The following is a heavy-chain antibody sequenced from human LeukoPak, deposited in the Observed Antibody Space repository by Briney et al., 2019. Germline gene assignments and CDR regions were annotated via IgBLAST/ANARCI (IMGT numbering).Heavy chain of an antibody. CDR3: AKAGGVRYCSSTSCYGYFDY. CDR2: IRYDGSNK. V-gene: IGHV3-30*02. D-gene: IGHD2-2*01. J-gene: IGHJ4*02. CDR1: GFTFNTYA. Sequence: GGSLRLSCAGSGFTFNTYAMSWVLQAPGKGLEWVAFIRYDGSNKYYADSVKGRFTISRDNSKNTLYLQMNSLRAEDTAVYYCAKAGGVRYCSSTSCYGYFDYWGQGTLVTVSS.